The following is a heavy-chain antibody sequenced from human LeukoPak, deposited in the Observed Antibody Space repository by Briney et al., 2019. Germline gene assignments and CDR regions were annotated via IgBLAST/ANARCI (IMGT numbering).Heavy chain of an antibody. CDR3: ARDGLGGSGAFDI. Sequence: ASVKVSCKASGYTFAGYYIHWVRQAPGQGLEWMGWINPDSGGTNYAQKFQGGVTMTRDTSISTAYMELSRLRSDDTAVYYCARDGLGGSGAFDIWGQGTMVTVSS. J-gene: IGHJ3*02. V-gene: IGHV1-2*02. CDR1: GYTFAGYY. CDR2: INPDSGGT. D-gene: IGHD3-16*01.